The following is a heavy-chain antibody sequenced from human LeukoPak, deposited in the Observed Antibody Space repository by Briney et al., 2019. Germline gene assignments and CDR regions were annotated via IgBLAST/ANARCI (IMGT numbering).Heavy chain of an antibody. CDR3: ARGVCSSTSCYDAFDI. V-gene: IGHV4-59*01. CDR2: IYYSGST. Sequence: PSETLSLTCTVSGGSISSYYWSWIRQPPGKGLEWIGYIYYSGSTNYNPSLKSRVTISVDTSKNQFSLKLSSVTAADTAVYYCARGVCSSTSCYDAFDIWGQGTVVTVSS. CDR1: GGSISSYY. D-gene: IGHD2-2*01. J-gene: IGHJ3*02.